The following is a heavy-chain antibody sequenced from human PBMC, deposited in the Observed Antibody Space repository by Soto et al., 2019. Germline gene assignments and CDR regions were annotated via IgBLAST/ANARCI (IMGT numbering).Heavy chain of an antibody. V-gene: IGHV4-39*01. D-gene: IGHD1-1*01. J-gene: IGHJ2*01. CDR1: GDSIAKSKYY. CDR2: IYYDGRT. Sequence: QLQLQESGPGLVKPSETLTLTCTVSGDSIAKSKYYWGWIRQPPGKGPEWIGSIYYDGRTYLNPSLNGPVTISIATSMNQFSLKVNSVTAADTATYFCAKHPWNHLVRPSWHFDLWGRGTLVTVSS. CDR3: AKHPWNHLVRPSWHFDL.